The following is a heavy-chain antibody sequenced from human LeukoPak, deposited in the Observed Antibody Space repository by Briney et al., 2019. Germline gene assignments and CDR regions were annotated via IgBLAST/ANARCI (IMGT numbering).Heavy chain of an antibody. J-gene: IGHJ4*02. Sequence: GGSLRLSCAASGFTVSSNCMSWVRQAPGKGLEWVSVIYSGGSTYYADSVKGRFTISRDNSKNTLYLQMSSLRAEDTAVYYCARNAAAGLEFDYWGQGTLVTVSS. V-gene: IGHV3-53*01. CDR1: GFTVSSNC. CDR2: IYSGGST. CDR3: ARNAAAGLEFDY. D-gene: IGHD6-13*01.